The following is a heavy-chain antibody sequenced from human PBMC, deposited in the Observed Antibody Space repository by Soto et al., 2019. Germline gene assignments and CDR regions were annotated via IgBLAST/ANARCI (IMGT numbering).Heavy chain of an antibody. CDR1: GFTFSSYA. CDR2: ISYDGSNK. CDR3: ARDQDSSGWYRWFDP. Sequence: QVQLVESGGGVVQPGRSLRLSCAASGFTFSSYAMHWVRQAPGKGLEWVAVISYDGSNKYYADSVKGRFTISRDNSKNTLYLQMNSLRAEDTAVYYCARDQDSSGWYRWFDPWGQGTLVTVSS. V-gene: IGHV3-30-3*01. J-gene: IGHJ5*02. D-gene: IGHD6-19*01.